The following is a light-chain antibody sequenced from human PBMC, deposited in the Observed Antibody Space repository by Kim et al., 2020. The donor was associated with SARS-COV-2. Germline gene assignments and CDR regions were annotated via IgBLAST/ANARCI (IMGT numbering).Light chain of an antibody. J-gene: IGKJ2*01. CDR2: DTS. Sequence: ETVLTQSPATLSLSPGDTATLSCRASQSVSSSLAWYQHKSGQAPRLLIFDTSNRATGIPARFSGSGFGTDFTLTISSLEPEDSAVYYCQQRSHWPVTFGQGTKLEI. V-gene: IGKV3-11*01. CDR1: QSVSSS. CDR3: QQRSHWPVT.